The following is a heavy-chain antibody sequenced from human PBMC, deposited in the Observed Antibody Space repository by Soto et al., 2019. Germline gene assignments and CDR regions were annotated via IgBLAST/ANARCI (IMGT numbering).Heavy chain of an antibody. J-gene: IGHJ4*02. CDR2: IYYSGST. D-gene: IGHD3-10*01. CDR1: GGSISSYY. CDR3: ARVWGFYFDY. V-gene: IGHV4-59*01. Sequence: SETLSLTCTVSGGSISSYYWSWIRQPPGKGLEWIGYIYYSGSTNYNPSLKSRVTISVDTSKNQFYLKLSSVTAAGTAVYYCARVWGFYFDYWGQGTLVTVSS.